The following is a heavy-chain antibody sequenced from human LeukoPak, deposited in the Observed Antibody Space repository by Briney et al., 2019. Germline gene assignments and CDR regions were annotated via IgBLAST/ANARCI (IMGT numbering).Heavy chain of an antibody. CDR3: ARLTGYSSESWFDP. D-gene: IGHD3-9*01. J-gene: IGHJ5*02. Sequence: SETLSLTCTVSGGSISSYYWSWIRQPPGKGLEWIGYIHYSGSTNYKASLKSRVSISVDTSKNQFSLKLSSVTAADTAVYYCARLTGYSSESWFDPWGQGTLVTVSS. CDR1: GGSISSYY. CDR2: IHYSGST. V-gene: IGHV4-59*01.